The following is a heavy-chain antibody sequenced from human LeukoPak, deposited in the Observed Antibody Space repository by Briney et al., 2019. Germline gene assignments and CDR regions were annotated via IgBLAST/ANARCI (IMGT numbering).Heavy chain of an antibody. D-gene: IGHD2-2*01. CDR3: AREGYCSSTSCYGLNYYFDY. CDR2: ISVNNGNT. V-gene: IGHV1-18*01. J-gene: IGHJ4*02. Sequence: ASVKVSCKASGYTFSSYGISWVRQAPGRGLEWMGWISVNNGNTNYAQKLEGRVIMSADTSTSTAYMELSRLRSDDTAVYYCAREGYCSSTSCYGLNYYFDYWGQGTLVTVSS. CDR1: GYTFSSYG.